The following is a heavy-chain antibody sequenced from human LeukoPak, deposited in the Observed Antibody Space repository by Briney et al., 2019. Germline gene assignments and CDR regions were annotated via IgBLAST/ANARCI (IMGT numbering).Heavy chain of an antibody. Sequence: GGSLRLSCAASGFTFSSYSMNWVRQAPGKGLEWVSSISSSSSYIYYADSVKGRFTISRDNAKNSLYLQMNSLRAEDTAVYYCARGSHLWYYDILTGYYPNWFDPWGQGTLVTVSS. CDR3: ARGSHLWYYDILTGYYPNWFDP. CDR2: ISSSSSYI. CDR1: GFTFSSYS. D-gene: IGHD3-9*01. V-gene: IGHV3-21*04. J-gene: IGHJ5*02.